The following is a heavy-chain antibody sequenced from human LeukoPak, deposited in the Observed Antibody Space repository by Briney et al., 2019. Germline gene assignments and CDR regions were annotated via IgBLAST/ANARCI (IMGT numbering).Heavy chain of an antibody. CDR1: GFTFSSYA. Sequence: PGGSLRLSCAASGFTFSSYAMSWVRQAPGKGLEWASAISVSGGDTYYADSVKGRFIISRDNSKNTLYMQMNSLRAEDTAIYYCAKVDVGYYFEYWGQGTLVTVSS. D-gene: IGHD1-26*01. V-gene: IGHV3-23*01. CDR3: AKVDVGYYFEY. CDR2: ISVSGGDT. J-gene: IGHJ4*02.